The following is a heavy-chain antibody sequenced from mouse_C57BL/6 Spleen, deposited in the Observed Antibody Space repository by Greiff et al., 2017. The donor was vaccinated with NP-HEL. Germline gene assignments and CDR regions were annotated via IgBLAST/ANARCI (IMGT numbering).Heavy chain of an antibody. CDR1: GFTFSDYG. D-gene: IGHD1-1*01. Sequence: EVHLVESGGGLVKPGGSLKLSCAASGFTFSDYGMHWVRQAPEKGLEWVAYISSGSSTIYYADTVKGRFTISRDNAKNTLFLQMTSLRSEDTAMYYCARPVVDSWFAYWGQGTLVTVSA. CDR3: ARPVVDSWFAY. J-gene: IGHJ3*01. CDR2: ISSGSSTI. V-gene: IGHV5-17*01.